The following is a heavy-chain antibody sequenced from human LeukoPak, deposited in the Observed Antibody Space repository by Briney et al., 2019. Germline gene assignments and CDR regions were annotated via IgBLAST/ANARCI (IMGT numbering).Heavy chain of an antibody. V-gene: IGHV3-48*04. CDR3: ARSGIANPFDY. D-gene: IGHD6-13*01. Sequence: GGSLRLSFAASGFTFSSYSMNWVRQAPGKGLEWVSYISSSSSTIYYADSVKGRFTISRDNAKNSLYLQMNSLRAEDTAVYYCARSGIANPFDYWGQGTLVTVSS. CDR2: ISSSSSTI. CDR1: GFTFSSYS. J-gene: IGHJ4*02.